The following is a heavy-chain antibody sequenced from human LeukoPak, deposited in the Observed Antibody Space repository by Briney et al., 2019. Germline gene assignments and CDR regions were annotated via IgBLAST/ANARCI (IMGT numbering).Heavy chain of an antibody. D-gene: IGHD1-7*01. Sequence: ASVKVSCKASGYTFTGYYMHWVRQAPGHGLEWMGWINPNSGGTKYAQKFQGRVTMTRDTSISAACMELSRLRSDDTAVYYCAREDSSKDWNYVSWGQGTLVSVSS. CDR2: INPNSGGT. J-gene: IGHJ4*02. V-gene: IGHV1-2*02. CDR3: AREDSSKDWNYVS. CDR1: GYTFTGYY.